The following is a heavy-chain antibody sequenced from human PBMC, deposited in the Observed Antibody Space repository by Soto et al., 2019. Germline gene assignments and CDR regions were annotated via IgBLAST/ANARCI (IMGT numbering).Heavy chain of an antibody. Sequence: QVQLVASGGGLVQPGGSLRLSCAASGFTFSDYYMSWLRQPPGKGLEWVSYISKSGSIIHFADSVKGRFAISRDNAKNTLYLQMSSLRAEDTALYYCARDLSPYLDYYDESTSETWFDPWGQGTLVTVSS. J-gene: IGHJ5*02. V-gene: IGHV3-11*01. CDR2: ISKSGSII. CDR3: ARDLSPYLDYYDESTSETWFDP. D-gene: IGHD3-16*01. CDR1: GFTFSDYY.